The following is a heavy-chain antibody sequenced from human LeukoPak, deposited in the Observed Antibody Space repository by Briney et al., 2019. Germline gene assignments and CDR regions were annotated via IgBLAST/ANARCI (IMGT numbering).Heavy chain of an antibody. CDR2: IHYSGST. Sequence: SETLSLTCTVSGGSISSYYWSWIRQPPGKGLEWIGYIHYSGSTNYNPSLKRRVTISVDTSKNQFSLKLSSVTAADTAVYYCARVEGGYGSGRRENYYYYYMDVWGKGTTVTISS. CDR1: GGSISSYY. CDR3: ARVEGGYGSGRRENYYYYYMDV. D-gene: IGHD3-10*01. J-gene: IGHJ6*03. V-gene: IGHV4-59*01.